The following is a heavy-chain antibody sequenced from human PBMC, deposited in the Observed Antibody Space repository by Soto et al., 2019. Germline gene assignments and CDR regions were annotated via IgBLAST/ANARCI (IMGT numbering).Heavy chain of an antibody. CDR1: GYTFTRSG. CDR3: ARVGVAPYDYYCMDV. Sequence: QVQLEQSGAEVKKPGASVKVSCKASGYTFTRSGISWVRQAPGQGPEWMGWISSYNGDTNYAQKFQGRVTMTTDTSTSTAYMELRSLISDDTAVYYCARVGVAPYDYYCMDVWGQGTPVTVSS. CDR2: ISSYNGDT. V-gene: IGHV1-18*01. J-gene: IGHJ6*02. D-gene: IGHD5-12*01.